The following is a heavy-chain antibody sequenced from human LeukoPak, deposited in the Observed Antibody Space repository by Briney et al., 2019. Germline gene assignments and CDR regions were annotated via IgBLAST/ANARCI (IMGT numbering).Heavy chain of an antibody. J-gene: IGHJ4*02. CDR3: ARGRRYCDSTTCYRMYYVDY. D-gene: IGHD2-2*01. CDR2: INSNTGNP. CDR1: GYTFTSYA. Sequence: ASVKVSCKASGYTFTSYAMNWVRRAPGQGLEWMGWINSNTGNPTYAQGFTGRFVFSLDTSVSTAYLQISSLEAEDTAVYYCARGRRYCDSTTCYRMYYVDYWGQGTLVTVSS. V-gene: IGHV7-4-1*02.